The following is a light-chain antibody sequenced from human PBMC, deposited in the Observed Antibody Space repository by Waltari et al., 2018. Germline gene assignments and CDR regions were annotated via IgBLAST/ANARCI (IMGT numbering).Light chain of an antibody. J-gene: IGKJ1*01. V-gene: IGKV1-6*01. Sequence: AIQMTQSPSSLSASVGDRVTITCRASQRIRNDLGWYQQKPGKAPKLLIYAASTLQSGVPSRFGGTGSGTDFTLTISSLQPEDFATYYCLHDYNYPRTFGQGTKVEIK. CDR1: QRIRND. CDR2: AAS. CDR3: LHDYNYPRT.